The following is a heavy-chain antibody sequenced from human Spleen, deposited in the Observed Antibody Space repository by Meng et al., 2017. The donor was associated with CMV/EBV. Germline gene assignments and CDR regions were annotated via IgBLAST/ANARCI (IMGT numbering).Heavy chain of an antibody. V-gene: IGHV4-38-2*02. CDR2: IYHSGST. CDR3: ARTRGAFDI. CDR1: GYSISSGYY. Sequence: SETLSLTCTVSGYSISSGYYWGWIRQPPGKGLEWIGSIYHSGSTYYNPSLKSRITISVDTSKNQFSLKLRSMTAADTAVYYCARTRGAFDIWGQGTMVTVSS. D-gene: IGHD3-10*01. J-gene: IGHJ3*02.